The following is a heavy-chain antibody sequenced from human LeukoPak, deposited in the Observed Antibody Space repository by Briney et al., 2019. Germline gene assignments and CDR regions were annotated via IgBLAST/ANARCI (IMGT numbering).Heavy chain of an antibody. CDR1: GFTFSSYG. CDR2: IRYDGSNK. V-gene: IGHV3-30*02. Sequence: GGSLRLSCAASGFTFSSYGMHWVRQAPGKGLEWVAFIRYDGSNKYYADSVKGRFTISRDNSKNTLYLQMNSLRAEDTAVYYCAKDAHYSRVMITFGGVPDYWGQGTLVTVSS. J-gene: IGHJ4*02. CDR3: AKDAHYSRVMITFGGVPDY. D-gene: IGHD3-16*01.